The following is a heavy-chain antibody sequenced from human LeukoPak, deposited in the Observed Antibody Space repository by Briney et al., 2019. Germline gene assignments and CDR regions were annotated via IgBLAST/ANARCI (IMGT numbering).Heavy chain of an antibody. D-gene: IGHD2-2*01. V-gene: IGHV3-23*01. J-gene: IGHJ5*02. CDR2: ISGSGGST. Sequence: GGSLRLSCAASGFTFSSYAMSWVRQAPGKGLEWVSAISGSGGSTYYADSVKGRFTISRDNSKNTLYLQMNSLRAEDTAVYYCARQEYCSSTSCYNWFDPWGQGTLVTVSS. CDR3: ARQEYCSSTSCYNWFDP. CDR1: GFTFSSYA.